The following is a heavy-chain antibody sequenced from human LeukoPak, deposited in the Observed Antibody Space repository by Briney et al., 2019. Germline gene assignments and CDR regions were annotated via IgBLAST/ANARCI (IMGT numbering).Heavy chain of an antibody. CDR3: AKHNGAAAGVPYYFDS. Sequence: GGSLRLSCAASGFTFSSYAMTWVRQASGKGLEWVSAIRGSGAGTYYADSVKGRFTISRDNSKNTLYLHMNSLRAEDTAKYYCAKHNGAAAGVPYYFDSWGQGTLVTVSS. D-gene: IGHD6-13*01. J-gene: IGHJ4*02. CDR2: IRGSGAGT. CDR1: GFTFSSYA. V-gene: IGHV3-23*01.